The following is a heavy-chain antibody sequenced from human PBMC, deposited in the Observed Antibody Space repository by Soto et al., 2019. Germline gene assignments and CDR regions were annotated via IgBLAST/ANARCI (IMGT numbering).Heavy chain of an antibody. V-gene: IGHV2-26*01. CDR3: ARMQYFFPDTGYYYVVEDAFDI. D-gene: IGHD3-22*01. Sequence: KESGPVLVKATETLTLTCTVSGFSLNNARMGVSWIRQPPGKAPEWLAHIFSNDEESYSTSLKSRLTLSKDTSKSQVVLTMTNMDPVDTATYYCARMQYFFPDTGYYYVVEDAFDIWGQGTPVTVSS. J-gene: IGHJ3*02. CDR2: IFSNDEE. CDR1: GFSLNNARMG.